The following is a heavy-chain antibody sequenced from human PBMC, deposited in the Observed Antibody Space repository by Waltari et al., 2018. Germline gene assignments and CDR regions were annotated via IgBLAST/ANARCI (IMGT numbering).Heavy chain of an antibody. D-gene: IGHD3-3*01. Sequence: QVQLVQSGAEGKKPGASVKVSGKASGHSFTSSDMYWVRQAPGQRLEWMGWINAGNGNTKYSQKFQGRVTITRDTSASTAYMELSSLRSEDTAVYYCARGGFWSAKGYYGMDVWGQGTTVTVSS. CDR3: ARGGFWSAKGYYGMDV. CDR2: INAGNGNT. V-gene: IGHV1-3*01. CDR1: GHSFTSSD. J-gene: IGHJ6*02.